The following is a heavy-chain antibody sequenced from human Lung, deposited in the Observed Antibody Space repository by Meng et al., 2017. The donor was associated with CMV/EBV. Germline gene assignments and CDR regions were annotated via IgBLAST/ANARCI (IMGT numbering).Heavy chain of an antibody. CDR1: GYTFTGYY. CDR3: AREARAAGTDEYFDY. CDR2: INPNSGGT. J-gene: IGHJ4*02. Sequence: ASVKVSCKASGYTFTGYYMHWVRQAPGQGLEWMGWINPNSGGTNYAQKFQGRVTMTRDTSISTTYMELSRLRSDDTAVYYCAREARAAGTDEYFDYWGQGPXVTVAS. V-gene: IGHV1-2*02. D-gene: IGHD6-13*01.